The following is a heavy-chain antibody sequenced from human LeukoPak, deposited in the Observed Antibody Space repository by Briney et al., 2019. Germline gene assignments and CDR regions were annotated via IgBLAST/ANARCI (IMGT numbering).Heavy chain of an antibody. CDR2: ISYDGSNK. Sequence: GGSLRLSCVASGFTFSSYAMHWVRQAPGKGLEWVALISYDGSNKYYADSVKGRFTISRDSSKNTLYLQMNSLRAEDTAVYYCARGGVYSSGSYYLYYFDYRGQGTLVTVSS. CDR3: ARGGVYSSGSYYLYYFDY. D-gene: IGHD6-19*01. J-gene: IGHJ4*02. V-gene: IGHV3-30-3*01. CDR1: GFTFSSYA.